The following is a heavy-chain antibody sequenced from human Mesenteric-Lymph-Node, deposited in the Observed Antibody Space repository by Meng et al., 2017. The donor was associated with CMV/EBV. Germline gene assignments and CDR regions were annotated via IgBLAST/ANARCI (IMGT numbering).Heavy chain of an antibody. V-gene: IGHV3-21*01. CDR2: ISSSSVYI. Sequence: ETLSLTCAASGFTFSSYWMSWVRQAPGKGLEWVSSISSSSVYIYYADSVKGRFTISRDNAKNSLYLQMNSLRVEDTAVYYCARPGYYDSSGYAPFDYWGQGTLVTVSS. CDR1: GFTFSSYW. D-gene: IGHD3-22*01. J-gene: IGHJ4*02. CDR3: ARPGYYDSSGYAPFDY.